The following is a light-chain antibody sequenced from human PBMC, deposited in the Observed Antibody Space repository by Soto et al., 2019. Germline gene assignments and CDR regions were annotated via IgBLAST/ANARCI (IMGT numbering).Light chain of an antibody. CDR2: GAS. Sequence: ERVMTQSPATLSVSPGERATLSCRASQSVGSNLAWYQQKPGQAPRLLIFGASSRATGVPARFSGSGSGTEFTLTISNLQAEDSAVYHCHQYSNTFRTFGQGTKVDIK. J-gene: IGKJ1*01. V-gene: IGKV3-15*01. CDR1: QSVGSN. CDR3: HQYSNTFRT.